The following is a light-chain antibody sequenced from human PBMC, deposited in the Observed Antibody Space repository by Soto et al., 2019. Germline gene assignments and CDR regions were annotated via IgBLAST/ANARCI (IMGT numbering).Light chain of an antibody. CDR1: QSISSSY. V-gene: IGKV3-20*01. Sequence: EIVLTQSPGTLSLSPGEGVTLSCRASQSISSSYLAWYQQRPGQPPRLLLYGASSRATGIPDRFSGGGSGTDDTLNIRRLEPEDFAVYFCQQYASLPSTFGQGTKLEIK. CDR3: QQYASLPST. CDR2: GAS. J-gene: IGKJ2*01.